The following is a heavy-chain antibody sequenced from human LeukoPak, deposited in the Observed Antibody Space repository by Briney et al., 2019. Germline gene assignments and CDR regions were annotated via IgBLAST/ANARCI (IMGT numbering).Heavy chain of an antibody. D-gene: IGHD3-22*01. CDR1: GGSISSSSYY. V-gene: IGHV4-39*01. CDR2: IYYSGST. J-gene: IGHJ2*01. Sequence: SETLSLTCTVSGGSISSSSYYWGWIRQPPGKGLEWIGSIYYSGSTYYNPSLKSRVTISVDTPKNQFSLKLSSVTAADTAVYYCASRHYYDSSGYASLGYFDLWGRGTLVTVSS. CDR3: ASRHYYDSSGYASLGYFDL.